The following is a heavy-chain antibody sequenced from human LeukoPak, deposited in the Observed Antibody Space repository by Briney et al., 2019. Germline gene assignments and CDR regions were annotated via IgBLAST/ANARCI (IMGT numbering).Heavy chain of an antibody. CDR2: ISSGSRTI. J-gene: IGHJ3*02. D-gene: IGHD5-18*01. V-gene: IGHV3-48*01. CDR1: GFTFSSYA. Sequence: GGSLRLSCAASGFTFSSYAMNWVRQAPGKGLEWVSYISSGSRTIYYADSVKGRFTISRDNAKNSLYLQMNSLRAEDTAVYYCAKDRGRLGGYSYEGGAFDIWGQGTMVTVSS. CDR3: AKDRGRLGGYSYEGGAFDI.